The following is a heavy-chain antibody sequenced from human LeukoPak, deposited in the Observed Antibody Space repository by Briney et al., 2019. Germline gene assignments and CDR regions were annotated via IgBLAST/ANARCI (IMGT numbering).Heavy chain of an antibody. CDR1: GFTFSSYA. CDR3: AKDAVDYYDSSGYYY. CDR2: ISYDGSNK. D-gene: IGHD3-22*01. Sequence: GGSLRLSCAASGFTFSSYAMSWVRQAPGKGLEWVAVISYDGSNKYYADSVKGRFTISRDNSKNTLYLQMNSLRAEDTAVYYCAKDAVDYYDSSGYYYWGQGTLVTVSS. J-gene: IGHJ4*02. V-gene: IGHV3-30*18.